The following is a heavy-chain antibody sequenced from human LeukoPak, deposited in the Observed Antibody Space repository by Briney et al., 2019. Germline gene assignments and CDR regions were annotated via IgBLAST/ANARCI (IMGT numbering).Heavy chain of an antibody. D-gene: IGHD7-27*01. Sequence: ASVKVSYKASGYTFTGYYMHWVRQAPGQGLEWMGWINPNSGGTNYAQKFQGRVTMTRDTSISTAYMELSRLRSDETAVYYCARGGGWGSAPRFDPWGQGTLVTVSS. J-gene: IGHJ5*02. V-gene: IGHV1-2*02. CDR2: INPNSGGT. CDR3: ARGGGWGSAPRFDP. CDR1: GYTFTGYY.